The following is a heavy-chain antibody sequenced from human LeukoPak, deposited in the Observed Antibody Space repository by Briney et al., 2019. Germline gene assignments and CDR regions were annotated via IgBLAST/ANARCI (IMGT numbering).Heavy chain of an antibody. D-gene: IGHD6-13*01. CDR3: AKDASSSWYYYYYYMDV. CDR2: IRYDGSNK. V-gene: IGHV3-30*02. Sequence: GGSLRLSCAASGFTFSSYGMHWVRQAPGKGLEWVAFIRYDGSNKYYADSVKGRFTISRDNSKNTLYLQMNSLRAEDTAVYYCAKDASSSWYYYYYYMDVWGKGTTVTVSS. J-gene: IGHJ6*03. CDR1: GFTFSSYG.